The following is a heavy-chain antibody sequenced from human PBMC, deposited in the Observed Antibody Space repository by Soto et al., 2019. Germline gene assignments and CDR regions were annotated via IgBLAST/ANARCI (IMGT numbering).Heavy chain of an antibody. J-gene: IGHJ4*02. CDR3: ARDNNHYGSGSYYYYFDY. V-gene: IGHV3-21*01. Sequence: EVQLVESGGGLVKPGGSLRLSCAASGFTFSSYSMNWVRQAPGKGLEWVSSISSSSSYIYYADSVKGRFTISRDNAKNPLYQQMNSLRAEDTAVYYWARDNNHYGSGSYYYYFDYWGQGTLVTVSS. CDR1: GFTFSSYS. D-gene: IGHD3-10*01. CDR2: ISSSSSYI.